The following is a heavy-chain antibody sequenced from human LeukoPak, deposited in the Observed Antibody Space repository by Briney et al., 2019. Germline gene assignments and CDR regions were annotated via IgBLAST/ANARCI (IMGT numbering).Heavy chain of an antibody. Sequence: GGSLRLSCAASGFIFSAYAMSWVRQAPGKGLEWVSGISASGGNPYYADSVKGRFTISRDNSESTLNLQMNSLRAEDTAVYYCAKARAGDITAAFNYWGQGTLVTVSS. D-gene: IGHD6-13*01. J-gene: IGHJ4*02. CDR1: GFIFSAYA. CDR3: AKARAGDITAAFNY. V-gene: IGHV3-23*01. CDR2: ISASGGNP.